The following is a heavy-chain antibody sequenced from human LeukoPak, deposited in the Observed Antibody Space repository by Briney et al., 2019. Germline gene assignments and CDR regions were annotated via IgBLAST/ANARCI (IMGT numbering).Heavy chain of an antibody. V-gene: IGHV3-23*01. D-gene: IGHD3-3*01. J-gene: IGHJ4*02. CDR3: ARRYDFWSGFSDY. CDR2: ISGSGGST. CDR1: GFTFSSYA. Sequence: GGSLRLSCAASGFTFSSYAMSWVRQAPGKGLEWVSAISGSGGSTYYADSVKGRFTISRDNSKNTLYLQMNSLRAEDTAVYYCARRYDFWSGFSDYWGQGTLVTVSS.